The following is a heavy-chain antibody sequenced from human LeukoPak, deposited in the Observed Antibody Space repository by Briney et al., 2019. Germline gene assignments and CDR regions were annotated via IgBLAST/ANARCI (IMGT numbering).Heavy chain of an antibody. CDR3: ARDPVTGTTNFDY. CDR2: INPNSGGT. Sequence: ASVKVSCKASGYTFTGYYMHWVRQAPGQGLKWMGWINPNSGGTNYAQKFQGRVTMTRDTSISTAYMELSRLRSDDTAVYYCARDPVTGTTNFDYWGQGTLVTVSS. D-gene: IGHD1-20*01. CDR1: GYTFTGYY. V-gene: IGHV1-2*02. J-gene: IGHJ4*02.